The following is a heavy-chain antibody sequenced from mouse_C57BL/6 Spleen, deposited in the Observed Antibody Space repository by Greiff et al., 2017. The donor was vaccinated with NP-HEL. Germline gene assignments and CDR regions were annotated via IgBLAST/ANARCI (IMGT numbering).Heavy chain of an antibody. J-gene: IGHJ4*01. CDR3: ARSGNYYGYYYAMDY. V-gene: IGHV1-19*01. D-gene: IGHD1-1*01. Sequence: VQLQQSGPVLVKPGASVKMSCKASGYTFTDYYMNWVKQSHGKSLEWIGVINPYNGGTSYNQKFKGKATLTVDKSSSTAYMELNSLTSEDSAVYYCARSGNYYGYYYAMDYWGQGTSVTVSS. CDR2: INPYNGGT. CDR1: GYTFTDYY.